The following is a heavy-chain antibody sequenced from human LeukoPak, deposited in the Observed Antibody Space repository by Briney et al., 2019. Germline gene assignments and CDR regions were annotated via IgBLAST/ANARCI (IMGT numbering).Heavy chain of an antibody. CDR3: ARETPVRPFDY. V-gene: IGHV4-4*07. CDR1: GGSISSYH. CDR2: IYTSGST. Sequence: PSETLSLTCTVSGGSISSYHWSWIRQPAGKGLEWIGRIYTSGSTNYNPSLKSRVTISVDKSKNQFSLKLSSVTAADTAVYYCARETPVRPFDYWGQGTLVTVSS. D-gene: IGHD2-8*01. J-gene: IGHJ4*02.